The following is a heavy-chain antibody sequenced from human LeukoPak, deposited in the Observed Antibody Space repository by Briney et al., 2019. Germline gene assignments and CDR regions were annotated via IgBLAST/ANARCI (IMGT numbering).Heavy chain of an antibody. CDR1: GDSISSNYC. J-gene: IGHJ6*02. V-gene: IGHV4-4*02. CDR2: VYRRGST. Sequence: SGTLSLTCAVSGDSISSNYCWRWVRQFPGKGLEWIGEVYRRGSTSYNPSLKSRVVVSIDKSKNQFSLKLSSVTAADTAVYYCARSKLGTSTEYYYGMDVWGQGTTVTVSS. D-gene: IGHD7-27*01. CDR3: ARSKLGTSTEYYYGMDV.